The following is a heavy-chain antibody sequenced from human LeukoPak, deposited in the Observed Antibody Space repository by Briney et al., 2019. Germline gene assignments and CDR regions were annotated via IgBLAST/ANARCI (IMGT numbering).Heavy chain of an antibody. V-gene: IGHV3-7*01. CDR2: IKQDGSEK. CDR3: ARDYYYMDV. J-gene: IGHJ6*03. Sequence: GGSLRLSCAASGFTFSKYWMLWVRQAPGKGLEWVANIKQDGSEKYYVDSVKGRFTISRDNAKNSLYLQMNSLRAEDTAVYYCARDYYYMDVWGKGTTVTVSS. CDR1: GFTFSKYW.